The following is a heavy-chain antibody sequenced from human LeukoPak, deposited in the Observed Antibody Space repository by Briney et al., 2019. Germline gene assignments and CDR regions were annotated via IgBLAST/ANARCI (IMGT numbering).Heavy chain of an antibody. Sequence: SETLSLTCTVSGGSISSGGYYWSWIRQPPGKGLEWIGYIYHSGSTYYNPSLKSRVTISVDTSKNQFSLKLSSVTAADTAVYYCARDSAAIVGIISYWGQGTLVTVSS. D-gene: IGHD2-15*01. V-gene: IGHV4-30-2*01. J-gene: IGHJ4*02. CDR2: IYHSGST. CDR3: ARDSAAIVGIISY. CDR1: GGSISSGGYY.